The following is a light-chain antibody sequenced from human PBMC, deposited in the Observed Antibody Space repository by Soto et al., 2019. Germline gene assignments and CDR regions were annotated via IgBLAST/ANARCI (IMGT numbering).Light chain of an antibody. CDR3: QQYGSSPRT. V-gene: IGKV3-15*01. J-gene: IGKJ1*01. Sequence: EVVLTQSPGTLSVSPGERATLSCRASQSVSSNLAWYQQKPGQAPRLLIYGASTRATGIPARFSGSGSGTEFTLTISSLQSEDFAVYYCQQYGSSPRTFGQGTEVDIK. CDR2: GAS. CDR1: QSVSSN.